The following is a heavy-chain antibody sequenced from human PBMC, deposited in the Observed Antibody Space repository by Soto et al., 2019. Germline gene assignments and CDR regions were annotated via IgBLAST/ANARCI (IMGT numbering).Heavy chain of an antibody. Sequence: PSQTLSLTCAISGDSVSSNTAAWNWIRQSPSRGLEWLGRTYYRSTWYNDYAVSVKSRITISPDTSKNQFSLQLNSVTPDDTAMYSCARELGHWVDFWGQGALVTVSS. CDR2: TYYRSTWYN. D-gene: IGHD7-27*01. CDR3: ARELGHWVDF. CDR1: GDSVSSNTAA. V-gene: IGHV6-1*01. J-gene: IGHJ4*02.